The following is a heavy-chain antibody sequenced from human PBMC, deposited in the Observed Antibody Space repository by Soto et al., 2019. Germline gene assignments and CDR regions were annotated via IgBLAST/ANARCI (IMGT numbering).Heavy chain of an antibody. Sequence: SPTLSLTCVISGDSVSSSSVTWDWIRQSPSRGLEWLGRTYYRSKWYNDYALSVKSRISINPDTSQNQFSLQLNSVTPEDTAVYYCARDRVNWNYYYFYGMDVWGQGTTVTVSS. CDR1: GDSVSSSSVT. J-gene: IGHJ6*02. CDR3: ARDRVNWNYYYFYGMDV. V-gene: IGHV6-1*01. CDR2: TYYRSKWYN. D-gene: IGHD1-20*01.